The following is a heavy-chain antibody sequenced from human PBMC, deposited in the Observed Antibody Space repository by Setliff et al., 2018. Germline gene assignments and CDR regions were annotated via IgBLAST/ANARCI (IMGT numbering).Heavy chain of an antibody. D-gene: IGHD3-3*01. CDR3: ARRETYYNFWSGYYAY. CDR2: INPNSGAT. CDR1: GYTFTGYY. V-gene: IGHV1-2*06. Sequence: GASVKVSCKASGYTFTGYYMHWVRQAPGQGLEWMGRINPNSGATNFAQKFQGRVTMTRDTSISTAYMDLSRLRSDDTAVYYCARRETYYNFWSGYYAYWGQGTLVTVSS. J-gene: IGHJ4*02.